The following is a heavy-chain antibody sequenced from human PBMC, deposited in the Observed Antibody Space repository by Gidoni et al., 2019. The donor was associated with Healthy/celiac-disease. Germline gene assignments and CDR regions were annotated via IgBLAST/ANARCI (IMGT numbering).Heavy chain of an antibody. Sequence: QVQLVQSGAEVKKPGASVKVSCKASGYTFTSYGISWVRQAPGQGLEWMGWVSAYNGNTNYAQKLQGRVTMTTDTSTSTAYMELRSLRSDDTAVYYGARDPPRQGYQEPWYFDLWGRGTLVTVSS. D-gene: IGHD5-18*01. CDR3: ARDPPRQGYQEPWYFDL. V-gene: IGHV1-18*01. CDR1: GYTFTSYG. CDR2: VSAYNGNT. J-gene: IGHJ2*01.